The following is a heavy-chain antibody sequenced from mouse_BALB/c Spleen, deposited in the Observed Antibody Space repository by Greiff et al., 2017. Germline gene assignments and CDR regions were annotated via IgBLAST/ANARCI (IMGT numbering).Heavy chain of an antibody. J-gene: IGHJ2*01. V-gene: IGHV5-6-5*01. CDR2: ISSGGST. D-gene: IGHD1-1*01. CDR1: GFTFSSYA. Sequence: EVKVVESGGGLVKPGGSLKLSCAASGFTFSSYAMSWVRQTPEKRLEWVASISSGGSTYYPDSVKGRFTISRDNARNILYLQMSSLRSEDTAMYYCARVLLPDYYGSSYYFDYWGQGTTLTVSS. CDR3: ARVLLPDYYGSSYYFDY.